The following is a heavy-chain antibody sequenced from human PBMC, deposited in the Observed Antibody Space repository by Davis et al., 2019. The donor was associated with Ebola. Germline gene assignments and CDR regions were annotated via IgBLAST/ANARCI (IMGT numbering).Heavy chain of an antibody. D-gene: IGHD1-1*01. CDR3: ARDEITTSPGMLDS. Sequence: HSQTLSLTCAISGDSVSNHSAAWNWIRQSPSRGLEWLGRTYCRSKWYSDYALSVKSRITINPDTSKNQVSLQLKSVTPEDTAVYYCARDEITTSPGMLDSWGQGILVTVSS. V-gene: IGHV6-1*01. J-gene: IGHJ4*02. CDR2: TYCRSKWYS. CDR1: GDSVSNHSAA.